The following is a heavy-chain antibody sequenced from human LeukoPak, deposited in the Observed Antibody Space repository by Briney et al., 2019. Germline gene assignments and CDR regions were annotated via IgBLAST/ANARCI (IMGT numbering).Heavy chain of an antibody. CDR2: IRYDGSNK. CDR1: GFTFSSYG. J-gene: IGHJ4*02. V-gene: IGHV3-30*02. D-gene: IGHD3-10*01. CDR3: AKRPWYYCSGVNTYYFDY. Sequence: GGSLRLSCAASGFTFSSYGMHWVRQAPGKGLEWVAFIRYDGSNKYYADSVKGRFTISRDNSKNTLYLQMNSLRAEDTAVYYCAKRPWYYCSGVNTYYFDYWGQGTLVTVSS.